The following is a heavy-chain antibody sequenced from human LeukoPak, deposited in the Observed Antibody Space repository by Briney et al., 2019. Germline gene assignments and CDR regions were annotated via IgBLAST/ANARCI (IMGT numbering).Heavy chain of an antibody. CDR1: GGPISSSY. CDR2: IYYSGNT. Sequence: SETLSLTCTVSGGPISSSYWSWIRQPPGKGLEWIGFIYYSGNTNYNPSLKSRVIISVDTSKNQFSLKLSSVTDADTAVYYCARGALNWFDPWGQGTLVTVSS. V-gene: IGHV4-59*01. J-gene: IGHJ5*02. CDR3: ARGALNWFDP.